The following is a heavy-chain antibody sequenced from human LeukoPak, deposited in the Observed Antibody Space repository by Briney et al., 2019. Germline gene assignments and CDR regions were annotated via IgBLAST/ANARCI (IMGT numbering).Heavy chain of an antibody. V-gene: IGHV3-73*01. CDR3: AKDRVPTVYYTFDV. D-gene: IGHD3-22*01. J-gene: IGHJ3*01. CDR1: GFTFSGSA. Sequence: PGGSLRLSCAASGFTFSGSAMHWVRQASGKGLEWVGRIRSKANSYATAYAASVKGRFTISRDNSKNTLYLQMNSLRAEDTAVYYCAKDRVPTVYYTFDVWGQGTVVTVSS. CDR2: IRSKANSYAT.